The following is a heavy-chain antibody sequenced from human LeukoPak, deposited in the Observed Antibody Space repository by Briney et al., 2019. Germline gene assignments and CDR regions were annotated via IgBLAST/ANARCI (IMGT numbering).Heavy chain of an antibody. Sequence: GGSLRLSCAASGFTFDDYAMPWVRQAPGKGLEWVSLISGDGGSTYYADSVKGRFTISRDNSKNSLYLQMNSLRTEDTALYYCAKDMWEGDGNGPYFDYWGQGTLVTVSS. J-gene: IGHJ4*02. CDR3: AKDMWEGDGNGPYFDY. CDR2: ISGDGGST. D-gene: IGHD5-24*01. V-gene: IGHV3-43*02. CDR1: GFTFDDYA.